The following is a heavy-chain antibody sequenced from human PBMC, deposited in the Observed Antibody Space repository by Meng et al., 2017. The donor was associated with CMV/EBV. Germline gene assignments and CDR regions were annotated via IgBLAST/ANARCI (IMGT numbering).Heavy chain of an antibody. CDR1: GGSFSGYY. CDR3: ARGPSSGWYWG. Sequence: GSLRLSCAVFGGSFSGYYWSWNRQPPGKGLEWIGEINHSGSTNHNLSLKSRVTISVDTSKNQFSLKLSSVTAADTAVYYCARGPSSGWYWGWGQGTLVTVSS. D-gene: IGHD6-19*01. J-gene: IGHJ4*02. V-gene: IGHV4-34*01. CDR2: INHSGST.